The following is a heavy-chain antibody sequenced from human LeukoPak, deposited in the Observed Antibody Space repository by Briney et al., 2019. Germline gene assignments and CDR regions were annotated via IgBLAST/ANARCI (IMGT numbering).Heavy chain of an antibody. J-gene: IGHJ4*02. V-gene: IGHV3-9*01. Sequence: PGGSLRLSCAASGFTFSSYAMHWVRQAPGKGLEWVSGISWSSGSIGYADSVKGRFTISRDNAKNSLYLQMNSLRAEDTALYYCAKDKSGSYLDYWGQGTLVTVSS. CDR2: ISWSSGSI. CDR1: GFTFSSYA. CDR3: AKDKSGSYLDY. D-gene: IGHD1-26*01.